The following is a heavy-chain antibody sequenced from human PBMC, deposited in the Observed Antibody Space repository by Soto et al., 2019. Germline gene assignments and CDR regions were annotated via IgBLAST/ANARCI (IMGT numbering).Heavy chain of an antibody. D-gene: IGHD5-12*01. Sequence: QVQLQESGPGLVKPSQTLSLTCTVSGGSISSGGYYWSWIRQHPGKGLEWIGYIDYSGSTYYNPTLKRRVTRSVETSKHQCSLKLGSGTAADTAVYYCARDRGYSGSGPEYYYGMDVWGQGTTVTVSS. J-gene: IGHJ6*02. CDR2: IDYSGST. V-gene: IGHV4-31*03. CDR1: GGSISSGGYY. CDR3: ARDRGYSGSGPEYYYGMDV.